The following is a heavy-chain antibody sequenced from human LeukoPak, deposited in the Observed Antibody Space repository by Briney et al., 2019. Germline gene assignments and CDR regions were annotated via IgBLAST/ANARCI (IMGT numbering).Heavy chain of an antibody. CDR3: ARTRLHHNYGSGTNFDY. CDR1: GGSFSGYY. Sequence: PSETLSLTCAVYGGSFSGYYWSWIRQPPGKGLEWIGEINHSGSTNYNPSLKSRVTISVDTSKNQFSLHLNSVTPEDTAVYYCARTRLHHNYGSGTNFDYWGQGTLVIVSS. D-gene: IGHD3-10*01. J-gene: IGHJ4*02. CDR2: INHSGST. V-gene: IGHV4-34*01.